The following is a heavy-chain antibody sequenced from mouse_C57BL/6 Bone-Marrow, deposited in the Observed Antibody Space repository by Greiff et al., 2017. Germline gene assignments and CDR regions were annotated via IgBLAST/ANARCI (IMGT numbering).Heavy chain of an antibody. CDR3: ARLGYYGNSYDWYFDV. V-gene: IGHV1-19*01. D-gene: IGHD1-1*01. Sequence: EVQLQQSGPVLVKPGASVKMSCKASGYTFTDDYMNWVKQSHGKSLEWIGVINPYNGGSSYNQKFKGKATLTVDKSSSTAYMELNRLTSEDSAVYYCARLGYYGNSYDWYFDVWGTGTTVTVSS. CDR2: INPYNGGS. J-gene: IGHJ1*03. CDR1: GYTFTDDY.